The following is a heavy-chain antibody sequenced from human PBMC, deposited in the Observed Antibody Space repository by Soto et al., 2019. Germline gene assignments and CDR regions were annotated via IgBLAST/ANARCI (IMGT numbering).Heavy chain of an antibody. J-gene: IGHJ6*02. Sequence: QVQLVESGGGVVQPERSQRLSCTASKFTFASYVMHWVRRAPGEGLEWVALISFDGTNKYYADSLKGRFTISRDNSKNTMYLQMNSLRPEDTAVYYCAREMIPMIMGGMSAMDVWGQGTTVTVS. D-gene: IGHD3-22*01. V-gene: IGHV3-30*04. CDR1: KFTFASYV. CDR2: ISFDGTNK. CDR3: AREMIPMIMGGMSAMDV.